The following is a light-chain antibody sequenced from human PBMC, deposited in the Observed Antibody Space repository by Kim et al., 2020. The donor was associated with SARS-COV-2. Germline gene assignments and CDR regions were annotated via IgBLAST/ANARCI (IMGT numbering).Light chain of an antibody. J-gene: IGKJ2*01. CDR1: QSISSSY. CDR2: GAS. V-gene: IGKV3-20*01. Sequence: EIVLTQSPGTLSLSPGERATLSCRASQSISSSYLAWYQQKPGQAPRLLIYGASSRAIGIPDRFSGSGSGTDFTLTISRLEPEDFAVYYCQQYDSPPGTFGQGTKLEL. CDR3: QQYDSPPGT.